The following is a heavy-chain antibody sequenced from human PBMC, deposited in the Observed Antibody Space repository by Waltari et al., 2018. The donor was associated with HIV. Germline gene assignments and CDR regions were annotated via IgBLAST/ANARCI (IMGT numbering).Heavy chain of an antibody. CDR2: ISAYNGHT. D-gene: IGHD3-3*01. V-gene: IGHV1-18*01. CDR1: GFTVTSYG. CDR3: ARALWSGYYTPYYFDY. Sequence: QVQLVTSGAEVKKPGASVKVSCKASGFTVTSYGISWVRQAPGQGLEWMGWISAYNGHTNYAQKLQGRVTMTTDTSTSTAYMDLRSLRSDDTAFYYCARALWSGYYTPYYFDYWGQGTLVTVSS. J-gene: IGHJ4*02.